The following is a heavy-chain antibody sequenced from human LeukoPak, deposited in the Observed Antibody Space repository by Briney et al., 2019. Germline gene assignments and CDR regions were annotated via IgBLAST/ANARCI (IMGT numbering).Heavy chain of an antibody. D-gene: IGHD5-18*01. V-gene: IGHV5-51*01. CDR3: ARQTAMGRSGDY. J-gene: IGHJ4*02. Sequence: RGESLKISCKASGYSFTSYWIGWARQMPGKGLEWMGIIDPSDSETRYTPSFQGQVTISVDKSLTTADLQWNSLKASDTAMYYCARQTAMGRSGDYWGQGTLVTVSS. CDR2: IDPSDSET. CDR1: GYSFTSYW.